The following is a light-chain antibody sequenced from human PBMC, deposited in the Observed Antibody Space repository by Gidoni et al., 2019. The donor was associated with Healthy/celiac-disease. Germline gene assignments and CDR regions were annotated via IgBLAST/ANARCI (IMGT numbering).Light chain of an antibody. V-gene: IGLV7-46*01. CDR3: LLSYSGALVV. Sequence: QAVVTQEPSLTVSPGGTVTLTCGSSTRAVTSGHYPYWFQQKPGQAPRTLIYDTSNKHSWTPARFSSSLLGGKAALTLSGAQPEDEAEYYCLLSYSGALVVFGGGTKLTVL. J-gene: IGLJ2*01. CDR2: DTS. CDR1: TRAVTSGHY.